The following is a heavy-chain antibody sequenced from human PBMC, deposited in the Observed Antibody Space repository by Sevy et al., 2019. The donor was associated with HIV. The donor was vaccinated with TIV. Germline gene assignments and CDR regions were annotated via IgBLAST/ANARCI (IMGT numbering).Heavy chain of an antibody. CDR2: ISDSGSTR. J-gene: IGHJ3*02. CDR1: GFTFSNYE. CDR3: TRPDSLPYCSSTDCAPAGCDI. V-gene: IGHV3-48*03. D-gene: IGHD2-2*01. Sequence: GGSLRLSCSASGFTFSNYEMMWVRQAPGKGLEWISYISDSGSTRYHADSVKGSSTNSRANAKNALKPQMSSLRAEDPGLYYVTRPDSLPYCSSTDCAPAGCDIWGQGTMVTVSS.